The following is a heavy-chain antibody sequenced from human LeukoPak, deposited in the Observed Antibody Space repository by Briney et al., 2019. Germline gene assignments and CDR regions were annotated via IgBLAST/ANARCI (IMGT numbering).Heavy chain of an antibody. CDR1: GYTFTSYY. CDR3: ARDLYYSSYYYYYYMDV. V-gene: IGHV1-46*01. Sequence: ASVKVSCKASGYTFTSYYMHWVRQAPGQGHERMGIINPSGGSTSYAQKFQGRVTMTRDMSTSTVYMELSSLRSEDTAVYYCARDLYYSSYYYYYYMDVWGKGTTVTVSS. CDR2: INPSGGST. D-gene: IGHD4-11*01. J-gene: IGHJ6*03.